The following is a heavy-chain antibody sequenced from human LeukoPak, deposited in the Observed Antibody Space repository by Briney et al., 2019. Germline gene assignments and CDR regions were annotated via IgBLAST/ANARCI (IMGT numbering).Heavy chain of an antibody. Sequence: ASVKVSCKASGYTFTSYDINWVRQATGQGLEWTGWMNPNSGNTGYAQKFQGRVTMTRNTSISTAYMELSSLRSGDTAVYYCARGRSHDFWSGYYFWGQGTLVTVSS. J-gene: IGHJ4*02. CDR2: MNPNSGNT. CDR1: GYTFTSYD. V-gene: IGHV1-8*01. D-gene: IGHD3-3*01. CDR3: ARGRSHDFWSGYYF.